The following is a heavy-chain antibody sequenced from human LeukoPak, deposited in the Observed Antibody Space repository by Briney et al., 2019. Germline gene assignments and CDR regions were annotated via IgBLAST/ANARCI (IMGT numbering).Heavy chain of an antibody. Sequence: GASVKVSCKASGGTFSSYAISWVRQAPGQGLEWVGGIIPIFGTANYAQKFQGRVTITTDESTSTAYMELSSLRSEDTAVYYCARGADYDILTGYSIYYYYYYMDVWGKGTTVTVSS. V-gene: IGHV1-69*05. CDR3: ARGADYDILTGYSIYYYYYYMDV. CDR1: GGTFSSYA. D-gene: IGHD3-9*01. J-gene: IGHJ6*03. CDR2: IIPIFGTA.